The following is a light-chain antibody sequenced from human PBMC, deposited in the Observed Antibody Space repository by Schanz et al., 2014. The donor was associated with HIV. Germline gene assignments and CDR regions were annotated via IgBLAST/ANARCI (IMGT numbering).Light chain of an antibody. J-gene: IGKJ2*01. CDR1: QNIGKW. V-gene: IGKV1-5*03. CDR3: QRYNSFSHT. CDR2: QAS. Sequence: DIQMTQSPSTLSASVGDRVTITCRASQNIGKWLTWYQQKPGKAPNLLIYQASTLEIGVSSRFSGSGSGTEFTLTISSLQPDDFATYYCQRYNSFSHTFGQGTKLDIK.